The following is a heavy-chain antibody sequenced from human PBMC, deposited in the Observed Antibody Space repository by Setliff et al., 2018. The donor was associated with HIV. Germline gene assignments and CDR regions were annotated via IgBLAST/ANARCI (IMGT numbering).Heavy chain of an antibody. CDR2: IYHSGST. J-gene: IGHJ3*02. D-gene: IGHD2-21*01. CDR1: GYSISSGYY. Sequence: SETLSLTCAVSGYSISSGYYWGWIRQPPGKGLEWIGSIYHSGSTYYNPSLKSRVTISVDTSKNQFSLKLSSVTAADTAVYYCAGSIVVDAFDIWGQGTMVTVS. CDR3: AGSIVVDAFDI. V-gene: IGHV4-38-2*01.